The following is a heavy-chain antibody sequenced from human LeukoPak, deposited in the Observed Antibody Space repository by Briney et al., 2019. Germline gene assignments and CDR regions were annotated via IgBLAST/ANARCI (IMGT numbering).Heavy chain of an antibody. CDR1: GGSISSNGHY. Sequence: SETLSLTCSVSGGSISSNGHYWGWIRQPPGKGLEWIGAIYYSGSAYYNPSLKSRVTISVDTSMNQFSLKVTSVTAADTVVYYCARAYGARPYYYFDSWGQGTLVTVSS. V-gene: IGHV4-39*01. CDR2: IYYSGSA. CDR3: ARAYGARPYYYFDS. D-gene: IGHD4-17*01. J-gene: IGHJ4*02.